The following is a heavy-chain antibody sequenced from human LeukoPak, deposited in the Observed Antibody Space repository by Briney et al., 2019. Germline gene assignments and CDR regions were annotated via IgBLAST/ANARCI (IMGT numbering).Heavy chain of an antibody. J-gene: IGHJ4*02. V-gene: IGHV3-21*01. D-gene: IGHD3-22*01. Sequence: GGSLRLSCAASGFTFSRNSMNWVRQAPGKGLEWVSSISSGSSYKYYADSLKGRFTISRDNAKNSLYLQMNSLRAEDTAVYFCARDHYSDYYDTSSYPGGYWGQGTLVTVSS. CDR3: ARDHYSDYYDTSSYPGGY. CDR1: GFTFSRNS. CDR2: ISSGSSYK.